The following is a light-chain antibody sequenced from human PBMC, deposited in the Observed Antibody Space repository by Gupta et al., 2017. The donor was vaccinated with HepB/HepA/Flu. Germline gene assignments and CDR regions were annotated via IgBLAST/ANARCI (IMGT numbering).Light chain of an antibody. V-gene: IGKV3-20*01. J-gene: IGKJ3*01. CDR2: AAS. CDR3: QQYGVARPST. Sequence: VLTPSPGPLSLSPGERVTLSCRASQSVNSNYFAWYQQKPGQAPSLLINAASSRATGIPDRSSGSGSGTDYTLIISSLEPEDFAVYYCQQYGVARPSTFGHGTKVDIK. CDR1: QSVNSNY.